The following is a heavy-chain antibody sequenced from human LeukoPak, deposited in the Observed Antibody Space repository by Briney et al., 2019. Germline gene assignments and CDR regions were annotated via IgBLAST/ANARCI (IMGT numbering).Heavy chain of an antibody. V-gene: IGHV1-2*02. CDR3: ARDRGPDWWGSFDF. Sequence: ASLKVSCKASGYTFTGHYMHWVRQAPGQGLEWMGWINPNSGGTNYEQKFQGRVTMTRDTSSSTVYMELSRLRSDDTAVYYCARDRGPDWWGSFDFWGQGTLVTVSS. CDR2: INPNSGGT. J-gene: IGHJ4*02. CDR1: GYTFTGHY. D-gene: IGHD3-16*01.